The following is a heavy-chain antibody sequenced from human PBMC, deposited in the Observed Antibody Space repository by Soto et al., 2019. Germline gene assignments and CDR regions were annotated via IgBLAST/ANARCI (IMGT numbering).Heavy chain of an antibody. CDR2: TYYSGST. CDR3: ARIGYYDSSGYYLGPFDY. CDR1: GGSISSDY. Sequence: SETLSLTCTVSGGSISSDYWSWIRQPPGKGLEWIGYTYYSGSTNYNPSLKSRVTISADTSKNQFSLKLSSVTAADTAVYYCARIGYYDSSGYYLGPFDYWGQGTLVTVSS. D-gene: IGHD3-22*01. V-gene: IGHV4-59*01. J-gene: IGHJ4*02.